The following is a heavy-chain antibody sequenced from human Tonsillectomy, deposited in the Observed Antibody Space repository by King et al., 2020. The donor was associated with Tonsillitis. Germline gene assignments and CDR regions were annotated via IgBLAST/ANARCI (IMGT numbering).Heavy chain of an antibody. CDR2: IKTKSDGGTT. D-gene: IGHD4-23*01. J-gene: IGHJ1*01. Sequence: QLVQSGGGLVKPGGSLRLSCAASGFTFSDAWMSWVRQAPGKGLEWVGRIKTKSDGGTTDYAAPVKGRFTISREDSQNTLYLQVNSQKTEDTAVYYCTNSGNSPPPRQYWGQGTLVGIPS. V-gene: IGHV3-15*01. CDR3: TNSGNSPPPRQY. CDR1: GFTFSDAW.